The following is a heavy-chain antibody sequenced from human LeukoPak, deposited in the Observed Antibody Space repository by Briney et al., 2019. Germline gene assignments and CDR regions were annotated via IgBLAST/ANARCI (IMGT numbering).Heavy chain of an antibody. Sequence: GGSLRLSCAASGFTFSSYWMSWVRQAPGKGLEWVANIKQDGSEKNYVDSVKGRFTISRDNAENSLFLQMNSLRVEDTAVYYCAREWQGGIAAAGTRIEGDYWGQGTLVAVSS. CDR2: IKQDGSEK. V-gene: IGHV3-7*01. CDR3: AREWQGGIAAAGTRIEGDY. D-gene: IGHD6-13*01. CDR1: GFTFSSYW. J-gene: IGHJ4*02.